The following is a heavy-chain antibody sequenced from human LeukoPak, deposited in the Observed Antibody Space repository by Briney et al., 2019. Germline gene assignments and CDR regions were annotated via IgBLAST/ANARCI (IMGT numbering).Heavy chain of an antibody. CDR2: INHSGST. CDR3: ARDQDSGPNWFDP. D-gene: IGHD5-12*01. Sequence: SETLSLTCAVYGGSFSGYYWSWIRQPPGKGLEWIGEINHSGSTNYNPSLKSRVTISVDTSKNQFSLKLSSVTAADTAVYYCARDQDSGPNWFDPWGQGTLVTVSS. V-gene: IGHV4-34*01. J-gene: IGHJ5*02. CDR1: GGSFSGYY.